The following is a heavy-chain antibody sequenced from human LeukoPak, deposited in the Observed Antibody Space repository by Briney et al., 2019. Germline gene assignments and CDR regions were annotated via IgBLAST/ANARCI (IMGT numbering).Heavy chain of an antibody. Sequence: GASVKVSCKASGYTFTGYYMHWVRQAPGQGLEWMGWINPNSGGTNYAQKFQGRVTMTRDTSISTAYMELSRLRSDDTAVHYCARDRSITGTTVPFDCWGQGTLVTVSP. CDR3: ARDRSITGTTVPFDC. CDR2: INPNSGGT. J-gene: IGHJ4*02. V-gene: IGHV1-2*02. D-gene: IGHD1/OR15-1a*01. CDR1: GYTFTGYY.